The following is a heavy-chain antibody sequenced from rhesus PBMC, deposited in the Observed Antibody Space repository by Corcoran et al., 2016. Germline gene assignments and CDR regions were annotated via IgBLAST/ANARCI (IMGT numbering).Heavy chain of an antibody. D-gene: IGHD3-34*01. V-gene: IGHV5-2*01. CDR3: AKGGYYFDY. J-gene: IGHJ4*01. CDR2: IDPSDSDT. Sequence: EVQLVQSGAEVTRHGASLQISVPTSGYSFTGSGVGWGRQMPGKVLEGMGAIDPSDSDTRYSPSFQGQATISADKSISTTYLQWSSLKASDSATYYCAKGGYYFDYWGQGVLVTVSS. CDR1: GYSFTGSG.